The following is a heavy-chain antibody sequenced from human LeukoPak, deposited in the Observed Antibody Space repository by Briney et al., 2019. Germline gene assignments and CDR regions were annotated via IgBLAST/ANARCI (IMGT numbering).Heavy chain of an antibody. J-gene: IGHJ5*01. CDR3: VKDPRDTYGTNWFVS. CDR2: ISGTGGAT. V-gene: IGHV3-23*01. Sequence: GRSLRLSCVASGFRFGNYAMSSVRQAPRKGMQWVSQISGTGGATWYAGFARDRFTISRDNSKKTLYLQMSGLRVEDTAMYYCVKDPRDTYGTNWFVSWGQGTLLIVSS. D-gene: IGHD2-21*01. CDR1: GFRFGNYA.